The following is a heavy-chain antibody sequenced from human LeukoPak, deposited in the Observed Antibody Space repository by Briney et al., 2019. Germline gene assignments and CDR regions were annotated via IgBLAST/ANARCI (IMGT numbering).Heavy chain of an antibody. Sequence: GGSLRLSCAASGFTFSSYAMSWVRQAPGKGLEWVSAISGSGGSTYYADSVKGRFTISRDNSKNTLYLQMNSLRAEDTAVYYCAKCSYYYGSGRQSFDYWGQGTLVTVSS. J-gene: IGHJ4*02. V-gene: IGHV3-23*01. CDR1: GFTFSSYA. CDR3: AKCSYYYGSGRQSFDY. D-gene: IGHD3-10*01. CDR2: ISGSGGST.